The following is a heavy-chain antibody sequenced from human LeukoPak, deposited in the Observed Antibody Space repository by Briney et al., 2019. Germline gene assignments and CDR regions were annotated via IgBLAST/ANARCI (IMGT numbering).Heavy chain of an antibody. CDR2: ISSSGSTI. CDR3: ARLPAYCSSTSCYVDY. CDR1: GFTFSSYS. D-gene: IGHD2-2*01. J-gene: IGHJ4*02. Sequence: QPGGSLRLSCAASGFTFSSYSMNWVRQAPGKGLEWVSYISSSGSTIYYADSVKGRFTISRDNAKNSLYLQMNSLRAEDTAVFYCARLPAYCSSTSCYVDYWGQGTLVTVSS. V-gene: IGHV3-48*04.